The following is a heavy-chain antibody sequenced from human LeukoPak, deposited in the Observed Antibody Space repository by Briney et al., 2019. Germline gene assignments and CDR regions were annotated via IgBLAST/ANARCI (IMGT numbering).Heavy chain of an antibody. Sequence: PGGSLRLSCAASGFTFSSYAMSWVRQAPGKGLEWVAVMAYDGSNKYYADSVKGRFTISRDNSKNTLYLQMNSLRAEDTAVYYCAKESALYSGGGYFDYWGQGTLVTVSS. V-gene: IGHV3-30*18. J-gene: IGHJ4*02. CDR2: MAYDGSNK. CDR3: AKESALYSGGGYFDY. CDR1: GFTFSSYA. D-gene: IGHD2-8*01.